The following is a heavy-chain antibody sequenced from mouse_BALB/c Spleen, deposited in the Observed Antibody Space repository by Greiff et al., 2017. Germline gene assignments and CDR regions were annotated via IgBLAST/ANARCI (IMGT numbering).Heavy chain of an antibody. V-gene: IGHV1-61*01. Sequence: QVQLQQPGAELVRPGASVKLSCKASGYTFTSYWMNWVKQRPGQGLGWIGMIDPSDSETHYNQMFKDKATLTVTKSSSTAYMQRSSLTSEAAPVYYGGRYYGSSYGFDYWGQGTLVTVSA. D-gene: IGHD1-1*01. CDR2: IDPSDSET. CDR3: GRYYGSSYGFDY. J-gene: IGHJ3*01. CDR1: GYTFTSYW.